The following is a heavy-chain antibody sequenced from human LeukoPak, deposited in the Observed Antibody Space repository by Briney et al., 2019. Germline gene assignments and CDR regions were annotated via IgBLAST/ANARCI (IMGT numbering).Heavy chain of an antibody. Sequence: GGSLRLSCAASGFTFSSYWMSWVRQAPGKGLEWVANIKQDGSEKYYVDSVKGRFTISRDNAKNSLYLQMNSLRPEDTAVSYCARRRGVLRFLEWLEDCWGQGTLVTVSS. J-gene: IGHJ4*02. CDR1: GFTFSSYW. D-gene: IGHD3-3*01. CDR2: IKQDGSEK. CDR3: ARRRGVLRFLEWLEDC. V-gene: IGHV3-7*01.